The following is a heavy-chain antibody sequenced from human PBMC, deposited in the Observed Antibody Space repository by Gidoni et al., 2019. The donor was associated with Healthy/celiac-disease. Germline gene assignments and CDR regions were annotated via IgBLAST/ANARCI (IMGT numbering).Heavy chain of an antibody. CDR2: IYYSGST. CDR1: GGSISSGGSY. CDR3: ARDYRFEGSGYYLSRFDP. Sequence: QVQLQESGPGLVKPSQTLSLTCTVSGGSISSGGSYWSWIRQHPGKGLEWIGYIYYSGSTYYNPSLKSRVTISVDTSKNQFSLKLSSVTAADTAVYYCARDYRFEGSGYYLSRFDPWGQGTLVTVSS. J-gene: IGHJ5*02. V-gene: IGHV4-31*03. D-gene: IGHD3-3*01.